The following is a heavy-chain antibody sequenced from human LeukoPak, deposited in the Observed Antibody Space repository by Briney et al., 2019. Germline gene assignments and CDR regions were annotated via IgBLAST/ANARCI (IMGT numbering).Heavy chain of an antibody. CDR1: GGSISSSNW. CDR2: IYHSGST. J-gene: IGHJ4*02. Sequence: SETLSLTCAVSGGSISSSNWWSWVRQPPGKGLEWIGEIYHSGSTNYNPSLKSRVTISVDKSKNQFSLKLSSVTAADTAVYYCARDDSIAAAGRPFDYWGQGTLVTVSS. V-gene: IGHV4-4*02. CDR3: ARDDSIAAAGRPFDY. D-gene: IGHD6-13*01.